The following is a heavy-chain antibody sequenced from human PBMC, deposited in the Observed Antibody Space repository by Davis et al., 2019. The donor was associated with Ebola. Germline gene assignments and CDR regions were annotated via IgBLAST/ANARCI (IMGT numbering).Heavy chain of an antibody. D-gene: IGHD3-3*01. J-gene: IGHJ4*02. CDR3: AREYYDFWSGYYHAASLDY. V-gene: IGHV3-30*03. Sequence: GGSLRLSCAASGFTFSSYGMHWVRQAPGKGLEWVAVISYDGSNKYCADSVKGRFTISRDNAKNSLYLQMNSLRAEDTAVYYCAREYYDFWSGYYHAASLDYWGQGTLVTVSS. CDR2: ISYDGSNK. CDR1: GFTFSSYG.